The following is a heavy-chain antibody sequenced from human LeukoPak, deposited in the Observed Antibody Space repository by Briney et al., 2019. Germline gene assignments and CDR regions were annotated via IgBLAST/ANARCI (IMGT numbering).Heavy chain of an antibody. V-gene: IGHV3-21*01. J-gene: IGHJ3*02. D-gene: IGHD2-2*01. CDR1: GFTFSSYS. CDR3: ASRYCTSTNCYAFDI. Sequence: AGGSLRLSCAASGFTFSSYSMNWVRQAPGKGLEWVSAISSSSEYIFYADSVQGRFTISRDNAVNSLFLQMNSLRAEDTAVYYCASRYCTSTNCYAFDIWGQGTVVTVSS. CDR2: ISSSSEYI.